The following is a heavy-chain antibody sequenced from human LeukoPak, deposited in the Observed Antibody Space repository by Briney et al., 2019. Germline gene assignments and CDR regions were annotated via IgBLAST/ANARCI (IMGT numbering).Heavy chain of an antibody. CDR3: AKKRTPYYDILTGNFDY. J-gene: IGHJ4*02. D-gene: IGHD3-9*01. Sequence: PGGSLRLSCAASGFTFGSYGMHWVRQAPGKGLELVAVISYDGSNKYYADSVKGRFTISRDNSKNTLYLQMNSLRAEDTAVYYCAKKRTPYYDILTGNFDYWGQGTLVTVSS. CDR1: GFTFGSYG. CDR2: ISYDGSNK. V-gene: IGHV3-30*18.